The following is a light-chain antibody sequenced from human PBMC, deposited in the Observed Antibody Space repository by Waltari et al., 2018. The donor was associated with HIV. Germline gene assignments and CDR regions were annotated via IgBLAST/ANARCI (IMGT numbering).Light chain of an antibody. J-gene: IGKJ2*01. CDR1: QSISTF. CDR3: QQSYNTLPYT. CDR2: FAS. Sequence: DIQMTQSPSSLSASIGDRVIITCRASQSISTFLKWYQQKPGMAPKLLIYFASILESGVPSRFSGSGSGTDFTLTISSLKPEDFGTYYCQQSYNTLPYTFGRGTKLEIK. V-gene: IGKV1-39*01.